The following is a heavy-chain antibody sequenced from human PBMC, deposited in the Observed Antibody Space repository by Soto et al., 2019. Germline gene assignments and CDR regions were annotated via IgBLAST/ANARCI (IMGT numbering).Heavy chain of an antibody. D-gene: IGHD2-2*01. Sequence: PGGSLRLSCAASGFTFSSYGMHWVRQAPGKGLEWVAIISYDGSNKYYADSVKGRFTISRDNSKNTLYLQMNSLRTEDTAVYSCAKDYRYCSSSSCYATQGIIDYWGQGTLVTVSS. V-gene: IGHV3-30*18. CDR2: ISYDGSNK. J-gene: IGHJ4*02. CDR1: GFTFSSYG. CDR3: AKDYRYCSSSSCYATQGIIDY.